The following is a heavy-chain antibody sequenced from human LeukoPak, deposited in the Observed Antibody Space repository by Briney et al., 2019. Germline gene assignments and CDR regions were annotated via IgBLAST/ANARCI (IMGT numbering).Heavy chain of an antibody. V-gene: IGHV4-59*01. CDR1: GGSTSSYY. Sequence: SETLSLTCTVSGGSTSSYYWSWVRQPPGKGLEWIGYIYNSGSTKYNPSLKSRVTVSVDTSKNQFSLKLSSVTAADTAVYYCARAGPDTAMAVDYWGQGTLVTVSS. CDR2: IYNSGST. J-gene: IGHJ4*02. CDR3: ARAGPDTAMAVDY. D-gene: IGHD5-18*01.